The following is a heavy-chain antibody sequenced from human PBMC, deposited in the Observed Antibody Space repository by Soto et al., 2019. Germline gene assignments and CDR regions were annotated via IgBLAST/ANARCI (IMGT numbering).Heavy chain of an antibody. V-gene: IGHV3-23*01. CDR1: GFTFSSYA. Sequence: EVQLLESGGGLVQPGGSLRLSCAASGFTFSSYAMSWVRQAPGKGLEWVSAISGSGGSTSYADSRKGRFTISRDNSKHTPDLQMNSLEAQDQAVYFFWNAHYGDYVLCDYWGQGTLVTVSS. CDR3: WNAHYGDYVLCDY. CDR2: ISGSGGST. D-gene: IGHD4-17*01. J-gene: IGHJ4*02.